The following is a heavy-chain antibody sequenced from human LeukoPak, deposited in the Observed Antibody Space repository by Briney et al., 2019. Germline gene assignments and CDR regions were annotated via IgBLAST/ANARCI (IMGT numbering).Heavy chain of an antibody. D-gene: IGHD3-22*01. CDR3: ASPYYYDSSGYYSGDY. J-gene: IGHJ4*02. Sequence: WGSLRLSCAASGFTFSSYEMNWVRQAPGKGLEWVSYISSSGSTIYDADSVEGRFTISRDNAKNSLYLQMNSLRAEDTAVYYCASPYYYDSSGYYSGDYWGQGTLVTVSS. CDR2: ISSSGSTI. CDR1: GFTFSSYE. V-gene: IGHV3-48*03.